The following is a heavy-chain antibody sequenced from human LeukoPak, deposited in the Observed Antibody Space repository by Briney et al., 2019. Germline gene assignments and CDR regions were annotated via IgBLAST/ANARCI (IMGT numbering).Heavy chain of an antibody. J-gene: IGHJ6*04. CDR3: VRVVSSGYSRMDV. CDR2: IYYSGST. V-gene: IGHV4-30-4*08. CDR1: GGSISSGDYY. Sequence: SETLSLTCTVSGGSISSGDYYWSWIRQPPGKGLEWIGYIYYSGSTYYNPSLKSRVSISVDTSKNQFSLKLSSVTAADTAVYYCVRVVSSGYSRMDVWGKGTTATVSS. D-gene: IGHD3-22*01.